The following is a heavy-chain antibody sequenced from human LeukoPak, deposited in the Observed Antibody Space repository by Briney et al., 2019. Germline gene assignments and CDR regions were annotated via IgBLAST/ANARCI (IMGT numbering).Heavy chain of an antibody. CDR2: ISWNSGTI. Sequence: PGRSLRLSCAASGFTFYDYAMHWVRQAPGKGLEWVSGISWNSGTIDYADSVKGRFTISRDNAKNSLYLQMNSLRAEDTAVYYCARARESGGDLLSEFDPWGQGTLVTVSS. D-gene: IGHD2-21*02. CDR3: ARARESGGDLLSEFDP. CDR1: GFTFYDYA. J-gene: IGHJ5*02. V-gene: IGHV3-9*01.